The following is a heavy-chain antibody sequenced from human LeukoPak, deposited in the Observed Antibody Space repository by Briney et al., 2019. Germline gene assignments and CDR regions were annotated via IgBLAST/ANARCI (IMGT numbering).Heavy chain of an antibody. CDR1: GFTVSNNY. J-gene: IGHJ4*02. CDR3: ARGGGAARLFDY. D-gene: IGHD6-6*01. CDR2: IYSGANT. Sequence: RGSLRVSCAASGFTVSNNYMSWVRQAPGEGLGWVSVIYSGANTYYADSVKGRFTISRHNTMNTLYLQMNSLRTEDTAVYYCARGGGAARLFDYWGQGTLVTVSS. V-gene: IGHV3-53*04.